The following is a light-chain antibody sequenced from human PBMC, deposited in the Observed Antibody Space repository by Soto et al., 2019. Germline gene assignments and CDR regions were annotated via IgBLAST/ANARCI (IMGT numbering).Light chain of an antibody. J-gene: IGKJ1*01. CDR3: QQHSHWPPWT. Sequence: EVVLTQSPATLSLSPGERATLSCRASENVRTFVDWYQQKPGQAPRLLIYGASNRATGIPARFSGSGSGTHFTLTISNLEPEDFAVYYCQQHSHWPPWTFGQGTRVEIQ. V-gene: IGKV3-11*01. CDR1: ENVRTF. CDR2: GAS.